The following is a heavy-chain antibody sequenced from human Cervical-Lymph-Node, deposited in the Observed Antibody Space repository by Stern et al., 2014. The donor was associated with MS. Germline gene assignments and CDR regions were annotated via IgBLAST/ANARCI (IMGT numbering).Heavy chain of an antibody. CDR1: GFTFSSYP. D-gene: IGHD1-26*01. J-gene: IGHJ5*01. Sequence: VQLVESGGGVVPPGRSLRLSCAASGFTFSSYPMHWVRQAPGKGLERVTIISKDGSTKYYADSVRGRFTISRDNSKNTLYLQMISLGTDDTAVYYCAREGKVGAFFDSWGQGTLVTVSS. CDR2: ISKDGSTK. V-gene: IGHV3-30*01. CDR3: AREGKVGAFFDS.